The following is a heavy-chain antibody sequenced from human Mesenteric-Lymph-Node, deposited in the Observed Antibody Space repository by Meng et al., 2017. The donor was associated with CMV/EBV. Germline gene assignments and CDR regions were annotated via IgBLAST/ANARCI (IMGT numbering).Heavy chain of an antibody. CDR1: TFNFRSYS. CDR2: ISGSGGST. V-gene: IGHV3-23*01. Sequence: GESLKISCETSTFNFRSYSMNWVRQAPGKGLEWVSAISGSGGSTYYADSVKGRFTISRDNSKNTLYLQMNSLRVEDTAVYYCAKDPPTIFDGRWRQGTLVTVSS. J-gene: IGHJ4*02. D-gene: IGHD3-3*01. CDR3: AKDPPTIFDGR.